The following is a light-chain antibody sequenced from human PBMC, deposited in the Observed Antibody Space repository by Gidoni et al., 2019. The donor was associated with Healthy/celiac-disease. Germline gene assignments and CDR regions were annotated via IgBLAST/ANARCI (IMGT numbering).Light chain of an antibody. Sequence: QSVLTQPPSVSGPPGQKIPISCTGSSSNIGAGYDVHWYQQLPGTAPKLLIYGNTNRPSGVPDRFSGSKSGTSASLAITGLQAEDEADYYCQSYDSSLSGYVFGTGTKVTVL. V-gene: IGLV1-40*01. CDR3: QSYDSSLSGYV. J-gene: IGLJ1*01. CDR1: SSNIGAGYD. CDR2: GNT.